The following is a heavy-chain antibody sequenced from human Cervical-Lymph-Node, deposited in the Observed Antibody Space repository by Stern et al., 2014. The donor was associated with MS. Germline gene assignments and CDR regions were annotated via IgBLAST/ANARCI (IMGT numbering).Heavy chain of an antibody. CDR2: IGPYNGLR. V-gene: IGHV1-18*04. D-gene: IGHD6-13*01. CDR1: GYTFTSYG. Sequence: QVQLVESGAEVRKPGASVRVSCKASGYTFTSYGVTWVRQAPGQGLDWMGWIGPYNGLRHYAQKFQGRVTMTTDTSTKTAYLEQRSLTSDDTAVYYCARDKSGSSEYFQRWGQGTLVTVS. CDR3: ARDKSGSSEYFQR. J-gene: IGHJ1*01.